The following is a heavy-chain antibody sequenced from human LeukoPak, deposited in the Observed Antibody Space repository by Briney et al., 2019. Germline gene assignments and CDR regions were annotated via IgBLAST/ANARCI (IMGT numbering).Heavy chain of an antibody. CDR2: ISGSGGST. CDR1: GFTFSGYG. V-gene: IGHV3-23*01. J-gene: IGHJ6*02. D-gene: IGHD1-26*01. CDR3: ATPFKRGSYLLGYYYYYGMDV. Sequence: GGSLRLSCAASGFTFSGYGMHWVRQAPGKGLEWVSAISGSGGSTYYADSVKGRFTISRDNSKNTLYLQMNSLRAEDTAVYYCATPFKRGSYLLGYYYYYGMDVWGQGTTVTVSS.